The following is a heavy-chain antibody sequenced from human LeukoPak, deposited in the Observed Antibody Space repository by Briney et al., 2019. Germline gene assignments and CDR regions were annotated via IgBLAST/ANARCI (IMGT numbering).Heavy chain of an antibody. J-gene: IGHJ4*02. Sequence: GGSLRLSCVASGLTFSRDWMSWVRQAPGKGLDWLANIKHDGSETNYVDSVKGRFTISRDNTKNSLYLQMNSLRAEDTAVYYCVRVGIDYGDYFDYWGQGTLVTVS. CDR3: VRVGIDYGDYFDY. CDR1: GLTFSRDW. D-gene: IGHD4-17*01. V-gene: IGHV3-7*05. CDR2: IKHDGSET.